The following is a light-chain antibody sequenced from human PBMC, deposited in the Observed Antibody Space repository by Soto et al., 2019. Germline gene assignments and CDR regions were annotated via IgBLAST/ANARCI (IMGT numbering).Light chain of an antibody. CDR2: EVS. Sequence: QSVLTQPASVSGSPGQSITISCTGTSSDVGNYKYVSWYQQHPGKAPKLMIYEVSNRPSGVSNRFSGSKSGNTASLTISVLQAEDETDYYCSSYTTSHTLVFGGGTKLTVL. CDR1: SSDVGNYKY. J-gene: IGLJ2*01. CDR3: SSYTTSHTLV. V-gene: IGLV2-14*01.